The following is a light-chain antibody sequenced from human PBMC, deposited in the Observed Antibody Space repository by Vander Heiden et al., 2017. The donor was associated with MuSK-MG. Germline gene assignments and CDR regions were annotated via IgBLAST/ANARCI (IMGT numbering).Light chain of an antibody. V-gene: IGKV3-11*01. J-gene: IGKJ4*01. CDR1: QSVSNY. Sequence: EIVFTQSPATLSLSPGERATLSCRASQSVSNYLAWYQQKPGQAPRLLIYDASNRATGIPARFSGSGSGTDFTLTISSREPEDFAVYYCQHHDNWPSITFGGGTKVEIK. CDR3: QHHDNWPSIT. CDR2: DAS.